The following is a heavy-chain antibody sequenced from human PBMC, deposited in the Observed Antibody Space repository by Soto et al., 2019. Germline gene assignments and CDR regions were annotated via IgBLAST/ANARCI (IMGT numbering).Heavy chain of an antibody. D-gene: IGHD3-10*01. CDR1: GDTFSFYT. J-gene: IGHJ4*02. CDR3: ATAYGSGSSPFDY. CDR2: VNPILAMS. V-gene: IGHV1-69*02. Sequence: QVQLVQSGAEVKKPGSSVKVSCKASGDTFSFYTLNWVRQAPGQGFEWVGRVNPILAMSSSAHKFQGRVSMYEDTSTGTAYMELRSLRSDAAAVYYCATAYGSGSSPFDYWGQGTLVTVSS.